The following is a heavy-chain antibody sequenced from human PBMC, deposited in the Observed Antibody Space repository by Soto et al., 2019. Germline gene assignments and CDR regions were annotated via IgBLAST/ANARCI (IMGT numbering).Heavy chain of an antibody. CDR2: ISWNSGSI. Sequence: GGSLRLPCVASGFTFSSYAMTWVRQAPGKGLEWVSGISWNSGSIGYADSVKGRFTISRDNAKNSLYLQMNSLRAEDTALYYCAKDVSRCRRCYAGRAFDIWGQGTMVTVSS. CDR3: AKDVSRCRRCYAGRAFDI. D-gene: IGHD2-15*01. V-gene: IGHV3-9*01. CDR1: GFTFSSYA. J-gene: IGHJ3*02.